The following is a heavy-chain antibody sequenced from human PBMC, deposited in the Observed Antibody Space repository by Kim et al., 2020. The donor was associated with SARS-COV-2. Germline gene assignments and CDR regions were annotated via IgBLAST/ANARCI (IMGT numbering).Heavy chain of an antibody. J-gene: IGHJ4*02. V-gene: IGHV4-34*01. Sequence: PSLKSRVTISGETSKNQFSLKLSSVTAADTAVYYCARVDLRYFDWLLFDYWGQGTLVTVSS. CDR3: ARVDLRYFDWLLFDY. D-gene: IGHD3-9*01.